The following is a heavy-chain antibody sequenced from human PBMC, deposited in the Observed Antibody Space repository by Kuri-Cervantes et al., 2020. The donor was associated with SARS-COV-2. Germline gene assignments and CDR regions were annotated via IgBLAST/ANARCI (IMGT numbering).Heavy chain of an antibody. CDR2: IYPGDSDT. CDR1: GYSFTSYW. Sequence: GGSLRLSCKGSGYSFTSYWIGWVRQMPGKGLGWMGIIYPGDSDTRYSPSFQGQVTISADKSISTAYLQWTSLKASDTAMYYCARSGLFAFDIWGQGTMVTVSS. D-gene: IGHD1-26*01. J-gene: IGHJ3*02. CDR3: ARSGLFAFDI. V-gene: IGHV5-51*01.